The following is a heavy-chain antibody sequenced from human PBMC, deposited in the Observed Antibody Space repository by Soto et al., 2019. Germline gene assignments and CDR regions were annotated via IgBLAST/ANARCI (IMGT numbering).Heavy chain of an antibody. Sequence: SETLSLTCAVYGGSFSGYYWSWIRQPPGKGLEWIGEINHSGSTNYNPSLKSRVTISVDTSKNQFSLKLSSVTAADTAVYYCARDRDVVVVAASRRDFYYYYYGMDVWGQGTTVTVSS. CDR1: GGSFSGYY. CDR3: ARDRDVVVVAASRRDFYYYYYGMDV. V-gene: IGHV4-34*01. J-gene: IGHJ6*02. D-gene: IGHD2-15*01. CDR2: INHSGST.